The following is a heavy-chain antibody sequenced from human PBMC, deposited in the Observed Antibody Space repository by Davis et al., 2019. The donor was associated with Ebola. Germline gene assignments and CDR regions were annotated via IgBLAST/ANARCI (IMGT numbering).Heavy chain of an antibody. D-gene: IGHD7-27*01. CDR2: TYYSSKWYN. J-gene: IGHJ4*02. Sequence: HPQTLSLTCAISGDSVSSGSAAWIWIRQSPSRGLEWLGRTYYSSKWYNDYAVSVRSRITITPDTSKNQFSLQLKSVIPEDAAVYYCARYPWGLKGPDHWGQGTLVTVSS. V-gene: IGHV6-1*01. CDR1: GDSVSSGSAA. CDR3: ARYPWGLKGPDH.